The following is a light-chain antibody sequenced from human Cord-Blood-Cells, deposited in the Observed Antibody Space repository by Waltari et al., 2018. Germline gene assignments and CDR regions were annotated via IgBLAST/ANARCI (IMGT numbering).Light chain of an antibody. Sequence: QSALTQPRSVSGSPGQSVTISCTGTSSDVGGYNYVSWYQQHPGKAPKLMIYDVSKRPSGVSDRFSGAKSGNTASLTISGLQAEDEADYYCCSYAGSYVFGTVTKVTVL. CDR3: CSYAGSYV. J-gene: IGLJ1*01. CDR2: DVS. CDR1: SSDVGGYNY. V-gene: IGLV2-11*01.